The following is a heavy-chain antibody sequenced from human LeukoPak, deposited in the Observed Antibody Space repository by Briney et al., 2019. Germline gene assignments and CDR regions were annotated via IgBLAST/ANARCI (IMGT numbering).Heavy chain of an antibody. CDR2: INPNSGGT. Sequence: GASVNVSCKASGYTFTGYYMHWVRQAPGQGLEWMGWINPNSGGTNYAQKFQGRVTMTRDTSISTAYMELSRLRSDDTAVYYCARVGLPDYYDSSGYYYAYWGQGTLVTVSS. D-gene: IGHD3-22*01. J-gene: IGHJ4*02. CDR1: GYTFTGYY. CDR3: ARVGLPDYYDSSGYYYAY. V-gene: IGHV1-2*02.